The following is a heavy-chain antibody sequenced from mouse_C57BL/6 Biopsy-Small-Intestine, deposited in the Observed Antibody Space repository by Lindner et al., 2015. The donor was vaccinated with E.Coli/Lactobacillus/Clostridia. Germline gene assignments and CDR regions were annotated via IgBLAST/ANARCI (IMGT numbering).Heavy chain of an antibody. CDR3: ATENSGKYRGHF. V-gene: IGHV1-74*01. CDR2: IIPMLGIA. J-gene: IGHJ4*01. CDR1: GGTFSTNP. D-gene: IGHD1-3*01. Sequence: SVKVSCKASGGTFSTNPISWVRRAPGQGLEWMGRIIPMLGIADYRQNFQGRVSITADKSTSTAYLELFSLRSDDTAVYYCATENSGKYRGHFWGQGTLVTVSS.